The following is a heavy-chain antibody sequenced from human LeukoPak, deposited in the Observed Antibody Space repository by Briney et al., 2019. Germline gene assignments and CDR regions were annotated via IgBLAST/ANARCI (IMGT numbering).Heavy chain of an antibody. CDR2: IYYTGST. CDR1: GDSISSYY. CDR3: ARQEGSGGYDYGLDC. V-gene: IGHV4-59*08. Sequence: AETLSLTCSVSGDSISSYYGSWLRQSPGKGGEGGGYIYYTGSTKYNPSLKSRVTISVDMSKNQFSLKLSSVTAADTAVYYCARQEGSGGYDYGLDCWGQGTLVTVSS. D-gene: IGHD5-12*01. J-gene: IGHJ4*02.